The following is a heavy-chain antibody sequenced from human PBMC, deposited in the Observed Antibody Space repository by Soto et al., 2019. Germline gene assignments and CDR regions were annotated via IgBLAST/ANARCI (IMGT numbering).Heavy chain of an antibody. CDR2: ISAYNGNT. V-gene: IGHV1-18*04. Sequence: ASVKVSCKASGYTFTSYGISWVRQAPGQGLEWMGCISAYNGNTNYAQKLQGRVTMTTDTSTSTAYMELRSLRSDDTAVDYCARSGSYSGSPAGGYWGQGTLVTVSS. CDR3: ARSGSYSGSPAGGY. CDR1: GYTFTSYG. J-gene: IGHJ4*02. D-gene: IGHD1-26*01.